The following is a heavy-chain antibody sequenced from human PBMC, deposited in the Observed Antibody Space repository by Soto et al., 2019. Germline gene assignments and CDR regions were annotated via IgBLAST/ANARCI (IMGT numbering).Heavy chain of an antibody. D-gene: IGHD3-22*01. J-gene: IGHJ5*02. CDR1: GGSISSYY. V-gene: IGHV4-59*01. Sequence: PSETLSLTCTVSGGSISSYYCMWIRQPPGKGLESIGYLYYGRSANYNPSLKSRVTLSVDTSTNQCSLTLSSMTAADTAVYYCARVKFYDSSGDNCYAVWFEPWGQGTRVTVSS. CDR2: LYYGRSA. CDR3: ARVKFYDSSGDNCYAVWFEP.